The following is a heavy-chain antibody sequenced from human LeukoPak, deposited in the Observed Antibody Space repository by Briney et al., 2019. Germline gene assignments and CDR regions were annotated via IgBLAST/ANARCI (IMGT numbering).Heavy chain of an antibody. CDR3: TTGDDILTGYPTFDY. D-gene: IGHD3-9*01. CDR2: TKSKTDGGTT. Sequence: GGSLRLSCAASGFTFSVYSMNWVRQAPGKGLEWVGRTKSKTDGGTTDYAAPVKGRFTISRDDSKNTLYLQMNSLKTEDTAVYYCTTGDDILTGYPTFDYWGQGTLVTVSS. J-gene: IGHJ4*02. CDR1: GFTFSVYS. V-gene: IGHV3-15*01.